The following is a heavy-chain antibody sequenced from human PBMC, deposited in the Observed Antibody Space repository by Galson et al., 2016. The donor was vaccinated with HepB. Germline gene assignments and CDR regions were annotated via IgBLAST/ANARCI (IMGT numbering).Heavy chain of an antibody. Sequence: SLRLSCAASGFTFGRYAMSWVRQAPGKGLEWVSAISGDGGSTYDAGSVQGRFTSSRDGSTNTMYLQMNSLRTDDTAVYYCARFTQEWLDRVYYFDYWGQGTLVTVSS. V-gene: IGHV3-23*01. CDR2: ISGDGGST. D-gene: IGHD6-19*01. CDR1: GFTFGRYA. J-gene: IGHJ4*02. CDR3: ARFTQEWLDRVYYFDY.